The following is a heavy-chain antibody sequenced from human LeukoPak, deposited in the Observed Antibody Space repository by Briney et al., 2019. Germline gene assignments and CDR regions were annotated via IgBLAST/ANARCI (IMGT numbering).Heavy chain of an antibody. CDR3: ARDGGYSYGYDY. V-gene: IGHV3-21*01. CDR1: GFTFRSYS. Sequence: GGPLRLSCVVSGFTFRSYSMNWVRQAPGKGLEWVSSISSSSSYIYYADSVKGRFTISRDNAKNSLYLQMNSLRAEDTAVYYCARDGGYSYGYDYWGQGTLVTVSS. D-gene: IGHD5-18*01. J-gene: IGHJ4*02. CDR2: ISSSSSYI.